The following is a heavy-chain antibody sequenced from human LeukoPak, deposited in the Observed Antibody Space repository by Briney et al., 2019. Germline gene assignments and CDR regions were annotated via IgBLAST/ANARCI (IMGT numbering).Heavy chain of an antibody. CDR1: GYIFTNYE. CDR3: ARLGLYDSSGY. D-gene: IGHD3-22*01. CDR2: MNPNSGNT. J-gene: IGHJ4*02. V-gene: IGHV1-8*01. Sequence: ASVKVSCKASGYIFTNYEINWVRQATGQGLEWMGCMNPNSGNTDFAQKFQGRVTMTGNTSINTAYMELSSLKSEDTAIYYCARLGLYDSSGYWGQGTLITVSS.